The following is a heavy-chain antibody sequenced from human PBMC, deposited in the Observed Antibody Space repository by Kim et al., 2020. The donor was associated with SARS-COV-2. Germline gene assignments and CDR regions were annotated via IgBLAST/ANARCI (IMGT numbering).Heavy chain of an antibody. CDR3: ARVRTTMIVVVMYFDY. J-gene: IGHJ4*02. CDR2: IYYSGST. V-gene: IGHV4-31*03. Sequence: SETLSLTCTVSGGSISSGGYYWSWIRQHPGKGLEWIGYIYYSGSTYYNPSLKSRVTISVDTSKNQFSLKLSSMTAADTAVYYCARVRTTMIVVVMYFDYWGQGTLVTVSS. CDR1: GGSISSGGYY. D-gene: IGHD3-22*01.